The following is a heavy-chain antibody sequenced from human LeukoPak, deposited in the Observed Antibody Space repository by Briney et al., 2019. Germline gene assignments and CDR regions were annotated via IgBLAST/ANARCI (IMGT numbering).Heavy chain of an antibody. V-gene: IGHV4-59*12. CDR2: IYYSGST. CDR3: ARVNQEGYFDSNGYYSPFDF. D-gene: IGHD3-22*01. Sequence: SETLSLTCTVSGGSISGYYWSWIRQSPGKGLEWIGYIYYSGSTKYNPSLESRVTISIDRSKNQFSLKLSSVTAAGTAVYYCARVNQEGYFDSNGYYSPFDFWGQGTLVTVSS. J-gene: IGHJ4*02. CDR1: GGSISGYY.